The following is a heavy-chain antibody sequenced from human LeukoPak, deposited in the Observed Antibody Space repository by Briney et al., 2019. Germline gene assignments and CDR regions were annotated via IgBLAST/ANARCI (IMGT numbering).Heavy chain of an antibody. D-gene: IGHD3-16*01. CDR3: AKGGEQVSHFDY. CDR1: GFTFSSYW. Sequence: PGGSLRLPCAASGFTFSSYWMHWVRQAPGKGLVWVSRINSDGRSTSYADSVKGRFTISRDNTKNTLYLQMNSLRAEDTAVYYCAKGGEQVSHFDYWGQGTLVTVSS. J-gene: IGHJ4*02. V-gene: IGHV3-74*01. CDR2: INSDGRST.